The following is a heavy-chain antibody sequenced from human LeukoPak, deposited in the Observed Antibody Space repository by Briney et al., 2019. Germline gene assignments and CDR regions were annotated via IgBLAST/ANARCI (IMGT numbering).Heavy chain of an antibody. J-gene: IGHJ3*02. CDR2: IYYSGST. D-gene: IGHD3-22*01. CDR1: GGSISSSSYY. Sequence: SETLSLTCTVSGGSISSSSYYWGWIRQPPGKGLEWIGSIYYSGSTYYNPSLKSRVTISVDTSKNQFSLKLSSVTAADTAVYYCARGQNNYYYDSSKAFDIWGQGTMVTVSS. CDR3: ARGQNNYYYDSSKAFDI. V-gene: IGHV4-39*01.